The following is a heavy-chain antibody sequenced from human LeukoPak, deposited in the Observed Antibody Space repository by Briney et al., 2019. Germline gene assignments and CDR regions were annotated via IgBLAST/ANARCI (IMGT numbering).Heavy chain of an antibody. CDR2: VTRNGGST. Sequence: RPGGSLRLSCEASGFSIEDFGMSWVRQPPGKGLEWVSGVTRNGGSTGYAASVEGRFTISRDNAKNSLYLQMNSLRAEDTALYYCAMKFSRDYYYMDVWGKGTTVTVSS. V-gene: IGHV3-20*04. J-gene: IGHJ6*03. CDR1: GFSIEDFG. CDR3: AMKFSRDYYYMDV.